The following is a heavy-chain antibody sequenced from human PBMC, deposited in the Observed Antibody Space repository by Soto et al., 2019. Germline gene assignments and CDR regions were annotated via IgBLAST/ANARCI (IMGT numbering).Heavy chain of an antibody. V-gene: IGHV1-8*01. CDR1: GYTFTSYD. D-gene: IGHD6-19*01. Sequence: QVQLVQSGAEVKKPGASVKVSCKASGYTFTSYDIIWVRQATGQGLEWMGWMNPSTGNTDSAEKFQGRLTMTRNTSISTVYMALNSLTFEDTAVYYCARGRIIVAGGFDPWGQGTLVTVSS. CDR3: ARGRIIVAGGFDP. CDR2: MNPSTGNT. J-gene: IGHJ5*01.